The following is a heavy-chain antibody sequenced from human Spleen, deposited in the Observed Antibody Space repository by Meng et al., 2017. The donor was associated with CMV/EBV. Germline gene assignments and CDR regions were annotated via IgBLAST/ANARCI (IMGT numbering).Heavy chain of an antibody. CDR3: AQEVAGPID. Sequence: GESLKISCVASGFSVGYNYMTWVRQAPGKGLEWVSLIYSGGVRYYAESVKGRFTISRDRSKNTLYLQMNSLRGEDTAVYYCAQEVAGPIDWGQGTLVTVSS. CDR2: IYSGGVR. CDR1: GFSVGYNY. D-gene: IGHD6-19*01. V-gene: IGHV3-53*05. J-gene: IGHJ4*02.